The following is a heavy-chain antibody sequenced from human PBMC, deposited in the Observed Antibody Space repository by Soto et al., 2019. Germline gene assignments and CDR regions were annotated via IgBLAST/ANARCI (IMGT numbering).Heavy chain of an antibody. Sequence: GGSLRLSCAASGFTFSSYGMHWVRQAPGKGLEWVAVISYDGSNKYYADSVKGRFTISRDNSKNTLYLQMNSLRAEDTAVYYCAKDRMTTVKLAPLGYWGQGTLVTVSS. J-gene: IGHJ4*02. V-gene: IGHV3-30*18. D-gene: IGHD4-17*01. CDR2: ISYDGSNK. CDR3: AKDRMTTVKLAPLGY. CDR1: GFTFSSYG.